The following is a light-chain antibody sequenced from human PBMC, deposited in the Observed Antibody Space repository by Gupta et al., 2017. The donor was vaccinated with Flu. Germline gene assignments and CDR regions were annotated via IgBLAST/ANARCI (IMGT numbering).Light chain of an antibody. V-gene: IGKV1-9*01. CDR2: SAS. Sequence: DIQLTQSPSFLSASVGDRVTITCRASQGIRSFLAWYQQKPGKAPILLIYSASTLQSGVPSRFSGSGSGTEFTLTISSLQPEDFATYYCQQLNSLFTFGPGTKVDFK. CDR1: QGIRSF. CDR3: QQLNSLFT. J-gene: IGKJ3*01.